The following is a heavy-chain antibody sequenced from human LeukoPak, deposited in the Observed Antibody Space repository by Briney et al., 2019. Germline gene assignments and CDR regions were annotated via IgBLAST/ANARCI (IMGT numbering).Heavy chain of an antibody. D-gene: IGHD1-26*01. CDR2: IIPILGIA. J-gene: IGHJ4*02. V-gene: IGHV1-69*04. CDR3: ARAHSGSYFAY. Sequence: SVKVSCKASGGTFSSYAISWVRQAPGQGLEWMGRIIPILGIANYAQKSQGRVTITADKSTSTAYMELSSLRSEDTAVYYCARAHSGSYFAYWGQGTLVTVSS. CDR1: GGTFSSYA.